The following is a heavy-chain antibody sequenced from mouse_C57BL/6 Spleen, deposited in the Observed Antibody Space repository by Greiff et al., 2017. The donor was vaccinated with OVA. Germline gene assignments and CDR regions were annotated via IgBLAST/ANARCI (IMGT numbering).Heavy chain of an antibody. D-gene: IGHD1-1*02. V-gene: IGHV1-80*01. J-gene: IGHJ3*01. CDR1: GYAFSSYW. CDR2: IYPGDGDT. Sequence: QVQLKESGAELVKPGASVKISCKASGYAFSSYWMNWVKQRPGKGLEWIGQIYPGDGDTNYNGKFKGKATLTADKSSSTAYMQLSSLTSEDSAVYFCARSGGSGGFAYWGQGTLVTVSA. CDR3: ARSGGSGGFAY.